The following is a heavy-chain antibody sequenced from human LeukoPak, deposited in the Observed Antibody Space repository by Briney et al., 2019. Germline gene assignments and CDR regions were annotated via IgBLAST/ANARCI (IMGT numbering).Heavy chain of an antibody. D-gene: IGHD3-22*01. CDR3: ARELPPVVNFYFDS. CDR1: GFTVITNY. J-gene: IGHJ4*02. Sequence: PGGSLRLSWAASGFTVITNYMSWVRQAPGKGLEWVSVIYSSGATYYADSAQGRFTVSRDNSKNTLYVQMNSLRDEDTAVYYCARELPPVVNFYFDSWGQGTLVTVSS. V-gene: IGHV3-53*01. CDR2: IYSSGAT.